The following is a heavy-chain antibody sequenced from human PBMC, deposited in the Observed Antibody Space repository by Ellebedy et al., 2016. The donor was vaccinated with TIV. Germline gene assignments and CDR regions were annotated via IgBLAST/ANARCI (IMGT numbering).Heavy chain of an antibody. CDR1: GGSISSYY. CDR3: ARHLSTGITMVRGAFYYGMDV. Sequence: MPSETLSLTCTVSGGSISSYYWSWIRQPPGKGLEWIGYIHYSGSTNYNPSLKSRVTISVDTSKNQFSLKLSSVTAADTAVYYCARHLSTGITMVRGAFYYGMDVWGQGTTVTVSS. CDR2: IHYSGST. D-gene: IGHD3-10*01. J-gene: IGHJ6*02. V-gene: IGHV4-59*08.